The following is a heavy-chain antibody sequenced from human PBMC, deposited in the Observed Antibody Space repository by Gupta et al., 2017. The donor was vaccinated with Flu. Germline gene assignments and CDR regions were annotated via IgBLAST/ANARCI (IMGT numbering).Heavy chain of an antibody. Sequence: QVQLVQSGAEVKKPGSSVRVSCKASGGAVSSYPISWVRQAPGQGLEWMGGIIPIFGTTKYAQKFQGRVTITADKSTSTAYMELSSLRSEDTAVYYCAGGWTTGVWVGYCDNWGQGTVVTVSS. CDR1: GGAVSSYP. D-gene: IGHD1-1*01. V-gene: IGHV1-69*06. CDR3: AGGWTTGVWVGYCDN. J-gene: IGHJ4*02. CDR2: IIPIFGTT.